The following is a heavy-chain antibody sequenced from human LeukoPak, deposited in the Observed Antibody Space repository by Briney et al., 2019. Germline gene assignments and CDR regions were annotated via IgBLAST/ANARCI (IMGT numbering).Heavy chain of an antibody. V-gene: IGHV3-33*01. Sequence: GGSLRLSCAASGFTFSSYGMHWVRQAPGKGLEWVAVIWYDGSNKYYADSVKGRFTISRDNSKNTLYLQMNSLRAEDTAVYYCARSYYHYDFWSGYSLDYWGQGTLVTVSS. J-gene: IGHJ4*02. D-gene: IGHD3-3*01. CDR2: IWYDGSNK. CDR3: ARSYYHYDFWSGYSLDY. CDR1: GFTFSSYG.